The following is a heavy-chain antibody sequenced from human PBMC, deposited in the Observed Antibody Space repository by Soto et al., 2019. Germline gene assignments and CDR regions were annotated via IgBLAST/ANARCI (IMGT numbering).Heavy chain of an antibody. V-gene: IGHV3-33*01. CDR1: EFTFSNYG. Sequence: QVQLVESGGGVVQPGRSLRLSCAASEFTFSNYGMHWVRQAPGKGLEWVAVILNDGSNRYHADSVKDRFTITRDNSKNTLYLQMNSRSAEDTAVYYCARDDEYSGNGMDVWGQGTTVTVS. D-gene: IGHD3-10*01. CDR2: ILNDGSNR. CDR3: ARDDEYSGNGMDV. J-gene: IGHJ6*02.